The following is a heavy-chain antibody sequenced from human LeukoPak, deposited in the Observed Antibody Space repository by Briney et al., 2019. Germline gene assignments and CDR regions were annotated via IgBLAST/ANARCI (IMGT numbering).Heavy chain of an antibody. D-gene: IGHD1-26*01. V-gene: IGHV1-18*01. CDR1: GYAFTSYG. J-gene: IGHJ4*02. CDR3: ARSFEGLLPLDY. Sequence: ASVTVSCKASGYAFTSYGISWVRQAPGQGLEWMGWISAYNGNTNYAQKLQGRVTMTTDTSTSTAYMELRSLRSDDTAVYYCARSFEGLLPLDYWGQGTLVTVSS. CDR2: ISAYNGNT.